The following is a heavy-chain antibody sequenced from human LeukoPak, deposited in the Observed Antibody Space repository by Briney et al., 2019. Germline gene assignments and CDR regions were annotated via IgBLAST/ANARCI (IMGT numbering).Heavy chain of an antibody. CDR1: GFTFSSYA. J-gene: IGHJ4*02. CDR3: ARDGLYSGSYHATFDY. D-gene: IGHD1-26*01. Sequence: GGSLRVSCAASGFTFSSYAMHWVRQAPGKGLEWVAVISYDGSNKYYADSVKGRFTISRDNSKNTLYLQMNSLRAEDTAVYYCARDGLYSGSYHATFDYWGRGTLVTVSS. CDR2: ISYDGSNK. V-gene: IGHV3-30-3*01.